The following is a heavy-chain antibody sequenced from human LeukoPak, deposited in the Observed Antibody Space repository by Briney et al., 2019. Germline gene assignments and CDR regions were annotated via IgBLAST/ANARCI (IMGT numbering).Heavy chain of an antibody. Sequence: PSETLSLTCTVSGGSISSYYWSWIRQPPGKGLEWIGYIYYSGSTNYNPSLKSRVTISVDTSKNQFSLKLSSVTAADTAVYYCARDPSTGYYGSLYYFDYWGQGTLVTVSS. CDR1: GGSISSYY. V-gene: IGHV4-59*01. D-gene: IGHD3-22*01. CDR2: IYYSGST. J-gene: IGHJ4*02. CDR3: ARDPSTGYYGSLYYFDY.